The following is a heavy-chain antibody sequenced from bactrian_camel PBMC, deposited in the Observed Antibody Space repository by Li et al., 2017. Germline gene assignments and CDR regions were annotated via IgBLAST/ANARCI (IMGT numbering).Heavy chain of an antibody. D-gene: IGHD1*01. CDR2: IYPDSGST. CDR3: AASTLGSCRRDALGAYKYGY. V-gene: IGHV3S40*01. J-gene: IGHJ4*01. Sequence: DVQLVESGGGSVQSGRSLRLACAGSGHTDWDLCMGWFRQAPGKEREGVADIYPDSGSTEYADSVKGRFTISQDSAKNTVYLQMNSLKPEDNARYYCAASTLGSCRRDALGAYKYGYWGQGTQVTVS. CDR1: GHTDWDLC.